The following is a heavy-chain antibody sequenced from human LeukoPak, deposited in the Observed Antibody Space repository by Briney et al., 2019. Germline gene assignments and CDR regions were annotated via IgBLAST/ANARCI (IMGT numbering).Heavy chain of an antibody. CDR2: INPSGGST. J-gene: IGHJ2*01. V-gene: IGHV1-46*01. Sequence: GASVKVSCKASGYTFTSYYMHWVRQAPGQGLEWMGIINPSGGSTSYAQKFQGRVTMTRDTSTSTVYMELSSLRSEDTAVYYCARDGIAVAGTRYFDLWGRGTLVTVSS. CDR3: ARDGIAVAGTRYFDL. D-gene: IGHD6-19*01. CDR1: GYTFTSYY.